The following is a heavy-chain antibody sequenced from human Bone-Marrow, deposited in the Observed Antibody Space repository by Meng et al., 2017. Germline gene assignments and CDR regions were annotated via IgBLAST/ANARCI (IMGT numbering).Heavy chain of an antibody. J-gene: IGHJ4*02. CDR1: VSLFTSNS. CDR3: ARDGGDYSYYFDY. D-gene: IGHD4-17*01. CDR2: ISAYNGNT. V-gene: IGHV1-18*01. Sequence: KPCSSIMCSFTALVSLFTSNSISWVRQAPAQGLEWRGWISAYNGNTHYAQKLQGRVTMTTDTSTITAYMELRSLISDDTAVYYCARDGGDYSYYFDYWGQGTLVTVSS.